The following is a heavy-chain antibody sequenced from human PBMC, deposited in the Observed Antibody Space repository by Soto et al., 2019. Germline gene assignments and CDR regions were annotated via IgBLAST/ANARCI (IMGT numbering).Heavy chain of an antibody. V-gene: IGHV3-30*18. CDR2: ISYDGSNK. CDR1: GFTFSSYG. CDR3: AKDRGYCSSTSCPKAYYYYYGMDV. Sequence: QVQLVESGGGVVQPGRSLRLSCAASGFTFSSYGMHWVRQAPGKGLEWVAVISYDGSNKYYADSVKGRFTISRDNSKNTLYLQMNSLRAEDTAVYYSAKDRGYCSSTSCPKAYYYYYGMDVWGQGTTVTVSS. J-gene: IGHJ6*02. D-gene: IGHD2-2*01.